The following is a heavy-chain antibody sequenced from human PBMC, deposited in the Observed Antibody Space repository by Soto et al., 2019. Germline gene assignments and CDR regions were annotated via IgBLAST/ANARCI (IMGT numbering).Heavy chain of an antibody. CDR2: IWYDGSNK. CDR1: GFTFSSYG. D-gene: IGHD2-21*02. Sequence: QVQLVESGGGVVQPGRSLRLSCAASGFTFSSYGMHWVRQAPGKGLEWVAVIWYDGSNKYYADSVKGRFTISRDNSKNTLYLQMNSLRAEDTAVYYCARDPTRCGGDCYYLSYYYGMDVWGQGTTVTVSS. V-gene: IGHV3-33*01. CDR3: ARDPTRCGGDCYYLSYYYGMDV. J-gene: IGHJ6*02.